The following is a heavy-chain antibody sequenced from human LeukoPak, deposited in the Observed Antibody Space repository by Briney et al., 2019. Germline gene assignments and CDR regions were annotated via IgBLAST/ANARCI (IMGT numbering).Heavy chain of an antibody. CDR1: GYTFTIYG. V-gene: IGHV1-18*01. Sequence: ASVNVSSKASGYTFTIYGISWVRQAPGQGLEWMGWISGYNGNTNYGQSLQGRVTMTTDTSTSTAYMELRSLRSDDTAAYYCARDKTGRGNFDYWGQGTLVTVSS. CDR3: ARDKTGRGNFDY. J-gene: IGHJ4*02. D-gene: IGHD7-27*01. CDR2: ISGYNGNT.